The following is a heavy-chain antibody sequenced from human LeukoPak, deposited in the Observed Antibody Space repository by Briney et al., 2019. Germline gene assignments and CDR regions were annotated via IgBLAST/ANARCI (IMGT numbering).Heavy chain of an antibody. V-gene: IGHV1-8*01. CDR3: ARHSYGNGRYGMDV. D-gene: IGHD4-11*01. CDR2: MNPNSGNT. J-gene: IGHJ6*02. CDR1: GYTFTSYD. Sequence: GASVKVSCKASGYTFTSYDINWVRQATGQGLEWMGWMNPNSGNTGYAQKFQGRVTMTRNTSISTAYMELSSLRSEDTAVYYCARHSYGNGRYGMDVWGQGTTVTVSS.